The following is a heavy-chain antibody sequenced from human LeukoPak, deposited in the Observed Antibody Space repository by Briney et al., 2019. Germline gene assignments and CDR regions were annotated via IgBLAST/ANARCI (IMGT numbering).Heavy chain of an antibody. CDR1: GFTFSSYA. CDR2: ISSNGGRI. J-gene: IGHJ4*02. CDR3: ARSMYCGGDCYYYFDY. V-gene: IGHV3-64*01. Sequence: GGSLRLSCAASGFTFSSYAMHWVRQAPGKGLEYVSAISSNGGRIFHANSVKGRFTISRDNSKNTLYLQMNSLRADDTAVYYCARSMYCGGDCYYYFDYWGQGTLVTVAS. D-gene: IGHD2-21*02.